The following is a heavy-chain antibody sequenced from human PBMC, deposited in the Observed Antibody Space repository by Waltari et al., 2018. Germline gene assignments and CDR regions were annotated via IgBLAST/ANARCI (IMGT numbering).Heavy chain of an antibody. CDR3: ATWGSSRRFFDY. CDR1: GYTFTELS. V-gene: IGHV1-24*01. Sequence: QVQLVQSGAEVKKPGASVKVSCKASGYTFTELSMHWVRQAPGKGLEWMGGFDPEDGETIYAQKFQGRVTMTEDTSTDTAYMELSSLRSEDTAVYYCATWGSSRRFFDYWGQGTLVTVSS. J-gene: IGHJ4*02. D-gene: IGHD6-13*01. CDR2: FDPEDGET.